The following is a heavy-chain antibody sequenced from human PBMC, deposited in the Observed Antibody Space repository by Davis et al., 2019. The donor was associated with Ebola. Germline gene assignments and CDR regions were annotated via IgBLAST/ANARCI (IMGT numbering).Heavy chain of an antibody. CDR1: GFTFSSYD. D-gene: IGHD3-3*01. Sequence: GESLKISCAASGFTFSSYDMHWVRQVTGKSLEWVSAIGTAGDTYYPGSVKGRFTISRENARNSLYLQMNSLRAEDTAVYYCVRAAFGSYYFDYWGQGTLVIVSS. CDR2: IGTAGDT. J-gene: IGHJ4*02. V-gene: IGHV3-13*01. CDR3: VRAAFGSYYFDY.